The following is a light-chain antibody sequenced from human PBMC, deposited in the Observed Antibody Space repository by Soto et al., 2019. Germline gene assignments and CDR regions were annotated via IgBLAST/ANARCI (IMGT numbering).Light chain of an antibody. V-gene: IGLV2-11*01. CDR3: CSYAGSRAL. CDR2: DVS. J-gene: IGLJ2*01. CDR1: SSDVGAYNY. Sequence: QSVLTQPRSVSGSPGQSVTISCTGTSSDVGAYNYVSWYQQLPGKAPKLVIYDVSKRPSGVPDRFSGSKSGNTASLTISGLQAEDEADYYCCSYAGSRALFGGGTKLTVL.